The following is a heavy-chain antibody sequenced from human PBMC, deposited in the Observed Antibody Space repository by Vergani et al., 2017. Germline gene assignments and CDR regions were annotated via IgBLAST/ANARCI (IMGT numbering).Heavy chain of an antibody. CDR2: ISYDGSNK. CDR1: GFTFSSYG. CDR3: AKVESSYDSSGYYYD. Sequence: QVQLVESGGGVVQPGRSLRLSCAASGFTFSSYGMHWVRQAPGKGLEWVAVISYDGSNKYYADSVKGRFTISRDNSKNTLYLQMNSLRAEDTAVYYCAKVESSYDSSGYYYDWGQETLVTVSS. V-gene: IGHV3-30*18. J-gene: IGHJ4*02. D-gene: IGHD3-22*01.